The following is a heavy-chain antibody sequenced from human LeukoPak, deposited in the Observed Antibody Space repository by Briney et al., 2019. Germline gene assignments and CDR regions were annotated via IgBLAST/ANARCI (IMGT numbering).Heavy chain of an antibody. CDR2: IYPRDSDT. Sequence: GESLKISCKGSGYSFTSYWVAWVRQMPGKGLEWMGIIYPRDSDTRYSPSFQGQVTISADKSISTAYLQWSSLKASDTAMYYCARQDGRALYYFDYWGQGALVTVSS. V-gene: IGHV5-51*01. CDR3: ARQDGRALYYFDY. D-gene: IGHD5-24*01. J-gene: IGHJ4*02. CDR1: GYSFTSYW.